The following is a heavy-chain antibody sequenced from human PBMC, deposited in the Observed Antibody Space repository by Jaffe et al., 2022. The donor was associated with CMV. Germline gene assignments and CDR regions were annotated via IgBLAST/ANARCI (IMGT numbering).Heavy chain of an antibody. J-gene: IGHJ4*02. CDR2: INAGNGNT. D-gene: IGHD1-7*01. CDR3: SVINWNYDTRDY. CDR1: GYIFTRYT. Sequence: QVQLVQSGAEMKKPGASVKVSCKASGYIFTRYTMHWMRQAPGQRLEWMGWINAGNGNTKYSQKLQGRVTFTRDTSATTAYLELSSLKSEDTAVYYCSVINWNYDTRDYWGQGTLVTVSS. V-gene: IGHV1-3*01.